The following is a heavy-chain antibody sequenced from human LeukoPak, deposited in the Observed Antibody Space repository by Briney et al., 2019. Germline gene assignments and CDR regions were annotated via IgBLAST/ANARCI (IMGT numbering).Heavy chain of an antibody. Sequence: GGSLRLSCAASGFTFSSYSMNWVRQAPGKGLEWVSYISSSSSTIYYADSVKGRLTISRDNAKNSLYLHMNSLKDDDTAVYYCARGALDFDYWGQGTLVTVSS. V-gene: IGHV3-48*02. CDR3: ARGALDFDY. J-gene: IGHJ4*02. CDR1: GFTFSSYS. CDR2: ISSSSSTI.